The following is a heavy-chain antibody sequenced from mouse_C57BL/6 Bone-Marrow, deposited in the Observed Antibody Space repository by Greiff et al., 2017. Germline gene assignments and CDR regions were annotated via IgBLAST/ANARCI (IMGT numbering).Heavy chain of an antibody. J-gene: IGHJ4*01. CDR3: ARDLGYYAMDY. D-gene: IGHD4-1*01. V-gene: IGHV5-16*01. Sequence: EVQVVESEGGLVQPGSSMKLSCTASGFTFSDYYMAWVRQVPEKGLEWVANINYDGSSTYYLDSLKSRFIISRDNAKNILYLQMSSLKSEDTATYYCARDLGYYAMDYWGQGTSVTVSS. CDR2: INYDGSST. CDR1: GFTFSDYY.